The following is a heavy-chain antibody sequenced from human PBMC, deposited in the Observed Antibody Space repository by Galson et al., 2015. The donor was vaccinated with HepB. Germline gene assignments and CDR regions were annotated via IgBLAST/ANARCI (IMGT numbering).Heavy chain of an antibody. CDR3: ARVDDIDDYEAYSDH. D-gene: IGHD4-17*01. CDR1: GYTFNIYS. V-gene: IGHV1-18*04. J-gene: IGHJ4*02. CDR2: ISTDNGNT. Sequence: SVKVSCKASGYTFNIYSLTWVRQAPGQGLEWMGWISTDNGNTNYAQHLQGRLTLTTDTSTSTAYMELRSLTPDDTAVYYCARVDDIDDYEAYSDHWGQGTLVTVSS.